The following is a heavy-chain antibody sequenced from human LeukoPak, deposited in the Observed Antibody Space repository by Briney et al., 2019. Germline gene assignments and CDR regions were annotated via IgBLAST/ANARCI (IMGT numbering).Heavy chain of an antibody. J-gene: IGHJ4*02. CDR2: IDTSESTI. Sequence: GGSLRLSCAASGFTFSSYEMNWVRQAPGKGLEWVSYIDTSESTIYYADSVKGRFTISRDNAKNSLYLQMNSLRAEDTAVYYCARDGGWGLYFDYWGQGTLVTVSS. V-gene: IGHV3-48*03. CDR1: GFTFSSYE. D-gene: IGHD6-19*01. CDR3: ARDGGWGLYFDY.